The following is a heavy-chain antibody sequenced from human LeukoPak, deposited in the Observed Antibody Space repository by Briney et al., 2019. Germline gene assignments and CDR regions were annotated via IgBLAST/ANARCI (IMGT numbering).Heavy chain of an antibody. CDR2: ISSSSSTI. V-gene: IGHV3-48*01. CDR3: ARDRIAARPLDY. D-gene: IGHD6-6*01. J-gene: IGHJ4*02. Sequence: GGALRLACAASGFTFSSYSMNWVRQARGKGGEWVSYISSSSSTIYYADSVKGRFTISRDNAKNSLYLQMNSLRAEDTAVYYCARDRIAARPLDYWGQGTLVTVSS. CDR1: GFTFSSYS.